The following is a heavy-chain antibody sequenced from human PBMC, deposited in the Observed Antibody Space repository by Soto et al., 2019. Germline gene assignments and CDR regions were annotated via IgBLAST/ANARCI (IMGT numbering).Heavy chain of an antibody. Sequence: EVQLLESGGGLVQPGGSLRLSCAASGFTFSSYVMSWVRQAPGKGLEWVSAITDSCGNTYYADSVEGRFTISRDNSKKTVYLQMNSLRAEDTAVYYCASLKYGCGSHVGNGGQGTLVTVSS. D-gene: IGHD1-26*01. CDR2: ITDSCGNT. CDR3: ASLKYGCGSHVGN. V-gene: IGHV3-23*01. J-gene: IGHJ4*02. CDR1: GFTFSSYV.